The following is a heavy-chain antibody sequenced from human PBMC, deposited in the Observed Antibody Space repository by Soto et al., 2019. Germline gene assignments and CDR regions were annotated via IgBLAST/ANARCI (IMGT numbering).Heavy chain of an antibody. V-gene: IGHV1-69*02. CDR2: IIPILGIA. Sequence: QVQLVQAGAEVKKPGSSVKVSCKASGGTFSSYTISWVRQAPGQGLEWMGRIIPILGIANYAQKFQGRVTITADKSTSTAYMELSSLRSEDTAVYYCAGGLSMIVVAHLDYWGQGTLVTVSS. CDR3: AGGLSMIVVAHLDY. CDR1: GGTFSSYT. D-gene: IGHD3-22*01. J-gene: IGHJ4*02.